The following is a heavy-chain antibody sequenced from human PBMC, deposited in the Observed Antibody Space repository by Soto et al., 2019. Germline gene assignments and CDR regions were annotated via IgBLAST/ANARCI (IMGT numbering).Heavy chain of an antibody. V-gene: IGHV3-7*03. J-gene: IGHJ3*02. CDR1: GFTFSSYW. D-gene: IGHD2-15*01. Sequence: EVQLVESGGGLVQPGGSLRLSCAASGFTFSSYWMSWVRQAPGKGLEWVANIKQDGSEKYYVDSVKGRFTISRDNAKNSLDRQMNSLRAEDTAVYYCARGRGGGDAFDIWGQGTMVTVSS. CDR2: IKQDGSEK. CDR3: ARGRGGGDAFDI.